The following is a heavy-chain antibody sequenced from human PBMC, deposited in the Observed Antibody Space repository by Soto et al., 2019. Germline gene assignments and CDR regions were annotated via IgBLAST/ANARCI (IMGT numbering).Heavy chain of an antibody. CDR3: ARESYYGSGATVVAY. V-gene: IGHV4-59*01. J-gene: IGHJ4*02. CDR1: GGSINNYY. CDR2: IYYSGTT. Sequence: SETLSLTCSVSGGSINNYYWSWIRQPPGKGLEWIGYIYYSGTTSYNPSLNSRVTMSVDTSKNQFSLKVNSVTAADTAVYYCARESYYGSGATVVAYWGQGTLVTVSS. D-gene: IGHD3-10*01.